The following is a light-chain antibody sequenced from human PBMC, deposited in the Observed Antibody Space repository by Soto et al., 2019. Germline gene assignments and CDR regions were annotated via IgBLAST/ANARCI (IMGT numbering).Light chain of an antibody. CDR3: QQYGSSPLA. Sequence: DIVLTQSPGTLSLSPGERATLSCRASQTVGSNYLAWYQQKPGQAPRLLIYGASSRATGIPNRFSASGSGTDFTLTISRLEPEDFAVYYCQQYGSSPLAFGQGTKV. CDR2: GAS. CDR1: QTVGSNY. J-gene: IGKJ1*01. V-gene: IGKV3-20*01.